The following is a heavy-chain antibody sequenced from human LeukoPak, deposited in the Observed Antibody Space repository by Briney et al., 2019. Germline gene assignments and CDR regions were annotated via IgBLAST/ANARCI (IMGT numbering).Heavy chain of an antibody. CDR2: ISGSGPST. V-gene: IGHV3-23*01. CDR1: RFTLSTYW. Sequence: GGSLRLSCAASRFTLSTYWMSWVRQAPGKGLEWASSISGSGPSTDYADSVKGRFTISRDKSKNTLYLQMNSLRAEDTAVYYCARLPTFYYDSSHYHYDYWGQGTLVTVSS. CDR3: ARLPTFYYDSSHYHYDY. D-gene: IGHD3-22*01. J-gene: IGHJ4*02.